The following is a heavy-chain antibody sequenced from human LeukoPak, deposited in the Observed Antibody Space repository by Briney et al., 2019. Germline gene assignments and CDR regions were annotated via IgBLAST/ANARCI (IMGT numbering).Heavy chain of an antibody. CDR3: AREYYYGSGSRYRGMDV. V-gene: IGHV1-69*04. CDR1: GGTFSSYA. D-gene: IGHD3-10*01. J-gene: IGHJ6*02. CDR2: IIPILGIA. Sequence: ASVKVSCKASGGTFSSYAISWVRQAPGQGLEWMGRIIPILGIANYAQKFQGRVTITADKSTSTDYMELSSLRSEDTAVYYCAREYYYGSGSRYRGMDVWGQGTTVTVSS.